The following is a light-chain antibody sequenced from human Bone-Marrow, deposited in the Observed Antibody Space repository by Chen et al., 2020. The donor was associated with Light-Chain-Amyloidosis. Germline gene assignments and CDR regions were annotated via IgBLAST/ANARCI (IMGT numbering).Light chain of an antibody. CDR1: NIGSTS. V-gene: IGLV3-21*02. CDR3: QVCDRSSDRPV. CDR2: DDS. Sequence: SYVLTQPSSVSVAPGQTATIACGGNNIGSTSVHWYQQTPGQAPLLVVYDDSDRPSVITERLSGSNSGNTATLTISRVEAGDEADYYCQVCDRSSDRPVFGGGTKLTVL. J-gene: IGLJ3*02.